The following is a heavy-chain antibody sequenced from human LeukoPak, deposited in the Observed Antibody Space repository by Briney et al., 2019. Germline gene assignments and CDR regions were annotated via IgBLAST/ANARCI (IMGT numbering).Heavy chain of an antibody. CDR3: ARTKLYCSGGSCYSSLDY. J-gene: IGHJ4*02. CDR1: GRSISNCY. D-gene: IGHD2-15*01. V-gene: IGHV4-59*01. CDR2: ISYSGST. Sequence: SETLSLTCAVSGRSISNCYWSWVRQPPGKGLEWVGYISYSGSTISNPSLKSRVTISVDTSKNQFSLKLTSVTAADTALYYCARTKLYCSGGSCYSSLDYWGQGTLVTVSS.